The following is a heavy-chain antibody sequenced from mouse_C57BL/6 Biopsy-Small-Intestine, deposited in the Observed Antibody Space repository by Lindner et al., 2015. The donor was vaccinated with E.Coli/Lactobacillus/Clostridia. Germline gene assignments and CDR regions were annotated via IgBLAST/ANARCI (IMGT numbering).Heavy chain of an antibody. CDR3: ARIYERAMDY. D-gene: IGHD1-1*01. CDR1: GYTFTGYW. CDR2: IYPGDGDT. V-gene: IGHV1-82*01. Sequence: VQLQESGPELVKPGASVKLSCKATGYTFTGYWIEWVKQRPGHGLEWIGRIYPGDGDTNYNGKFKGKATLTADKSSSTAYMELRSLTSEDSAVYFCARIYERAMDYWGQGTSVTVSS. J-gene: IGHJ4*01.